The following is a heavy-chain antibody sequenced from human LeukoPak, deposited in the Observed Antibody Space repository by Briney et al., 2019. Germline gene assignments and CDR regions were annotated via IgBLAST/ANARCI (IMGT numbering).Heavy chain of an antibody. CDR2: ISSSSNYI. Sequence: GGSLRLSCAASGFTFSSYSMNWVRQAPGKGLEWVSSISSSSNYIYYADSVKGRFTISRDNAKNSLYLQMNSLRAEDTAVYYCASNSGWTLFDYWGQGTLVTVSS. D-gene: IGHD6-19*01. CDR1: GFTFSSYS. J-gene: IGHJ4*02. V-gene: IGHV3-21*01. CDR3: ASNSGWTLFDY.